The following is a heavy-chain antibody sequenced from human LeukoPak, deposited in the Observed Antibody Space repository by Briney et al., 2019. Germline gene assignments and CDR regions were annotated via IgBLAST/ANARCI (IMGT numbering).Heavy chain of an antibody. J-gene: IGHJ2*01. D-gene: IGHD2/OR15-2a*01. Sequence: SETLSLTCTVSGGSISSSSYYWGWIRQAPGRGLEWIGSIYSSGSTYYNPSLKSRVTISVDTSRNQFSVRLSSVTAADTAKYYCAKHEDYFNYRRYFDLWGRGTLVTVSS. CDR3: AKHEDYFNYRRYFDL. CDR1: GGSISSSSYY. CDR2: IYSSGST. V-gene: IGHV4-39*01.